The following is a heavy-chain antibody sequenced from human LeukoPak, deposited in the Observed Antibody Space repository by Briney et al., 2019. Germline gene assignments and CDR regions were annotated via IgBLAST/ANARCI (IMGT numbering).Heavy chain of an antibody. CDR3: ARAGDIAVAGTGYFQH. J-gene: IGHJ1*01. V-gene: IGHV4-38-2*02. Sequence: PSETLSLTCTVSGYSISSGYYWGWIRQPPGKGLEWIGSIYHSGSTYYNPSLKSRVTISVDTSKNQFSLKLSSVTAADTAVYYCARAGDIAVAGTGYFQHWGQGTLVTVSS. CDR2: IYHSGST. D-gene: IGHD6-19*01. CDR1: GYSISSGYY.